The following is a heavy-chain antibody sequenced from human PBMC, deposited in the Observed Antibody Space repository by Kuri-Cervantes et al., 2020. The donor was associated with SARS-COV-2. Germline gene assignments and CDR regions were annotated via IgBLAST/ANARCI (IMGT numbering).Heavy chain of an antibody. J-gene: IGHJ5*02. CDR2: IYYSGST. V-gene: IGHV4-39*01. CDR3: ARQWQLVESRWFDP. CDR1: GGSISSSSYY. Sequence: GSLRLSCTVSGGSISSSSYYWGWIRQPPGKGLEWIGSIYYSGSTYYNPSLKSRVTISVDTSKNQFSLKLSSVTAADTAVYYRARQWQLVESRWFDPWGQGTLVTVSS. D-gene: IGHD6-13*01.